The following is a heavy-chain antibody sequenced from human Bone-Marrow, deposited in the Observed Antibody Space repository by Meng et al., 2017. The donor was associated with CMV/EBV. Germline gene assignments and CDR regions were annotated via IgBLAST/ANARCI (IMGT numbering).Heavy chain of an antibody. J-gene: IGHJ4*02. V-gene: IGHV3-7*01. Sequence: GESLKISCAASGFTFSSYWMSWVRQAPGKGLEWVANIKQDGSEKYYVDSVKGRFTISRDNAKNSLYLQMNSLRAEDTAVYYCARDCQGGSYVDYWGQGTLVTVSS. CDR3: ARDCQGGSYVDY. CDR2: IKQDGSEK. D-gene: IGHD1-26*01. CDR1: GFTFSSYW.